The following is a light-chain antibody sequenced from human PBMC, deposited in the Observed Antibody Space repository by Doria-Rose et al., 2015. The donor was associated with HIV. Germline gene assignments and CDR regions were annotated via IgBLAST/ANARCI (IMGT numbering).Light chain of an antibody. V-gene: IGKV4-1*01. Sequence: DIRMTQSPESLGMSLGERATLNCKSNQSLLYTSKNYLAWYQQKPGQHPKLLIYWASTRQSGVPARFSGSGSGTDFTLTISSLEAEDVAVYYCQQYYDTPSFGPGTTVDIK. CDR1: QSLLYTSKNY. J-gene: IGKJ3*01. CDR3: QQYYDTPS. CDR2: WAS.